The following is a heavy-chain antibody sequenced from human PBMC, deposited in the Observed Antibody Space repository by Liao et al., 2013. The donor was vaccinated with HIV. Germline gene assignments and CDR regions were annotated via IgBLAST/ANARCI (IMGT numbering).Heavy chain of an antibody. D-gene: IGHD3-10*01. CDR3: ARVGPLWHDAFDI. V-gene: IGHV4-39*07. CDR1: GGSISSSSHY. CDR2: IYYSGTT. Sequence: QLQLQESGPGLVKPSETLSLTCTVSGGSISSSSHYWGWIRQPPGKGLEWIGSIYYSGTTYYNPSLKSRVTISVDTSKNQFSLKLSSVTAADTAVYYCARVGPLWHDAFDIWGQGTMVTVSS. J-gene: IGHJ3*02.